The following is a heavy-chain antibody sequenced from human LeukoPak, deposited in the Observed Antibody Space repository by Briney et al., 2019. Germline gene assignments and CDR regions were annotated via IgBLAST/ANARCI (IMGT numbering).Heavy chain of an antibody. CDR3: ARESGGHFDY. V-gene: IGHV4-34*01. Sequence: SETLSLTCTVSGGSISSYYWSWIRQPPGKGLEWIGEINHSGSTNYNPSLKSRVTISVDTSKNQFSLKLSSVTAADTAVYYCARESGGHFDYWGQGTLVTVSS. D-gene: IGHD3-16*01. CDR2: INHSGST. CDR1: GGSISSYY. J-gene: IGHJ4*02.